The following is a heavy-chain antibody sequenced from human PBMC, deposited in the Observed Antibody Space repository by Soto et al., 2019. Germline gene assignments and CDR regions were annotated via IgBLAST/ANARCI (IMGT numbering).Heavy chain of an antibody. CDR3: ARSIRGPRRFNGMDV. D-gene: IGHD1-20*01. CDR1: GFSLTSPGMC. J-gene: IGHJ6*02. V-gene: IGHV2-70*13. Sequence: GSGPTLVNPTETLTLTCTFSGFSLTSPGMCVSWIRQSPGEALEWLALIERDDDDKYYSTSLKTRLTISKDTRKNQVVLTMANMEPADTATYCCARSIRGPRRFNGMDVWGQGTTVTVS. CDR2: IERDDDDK.